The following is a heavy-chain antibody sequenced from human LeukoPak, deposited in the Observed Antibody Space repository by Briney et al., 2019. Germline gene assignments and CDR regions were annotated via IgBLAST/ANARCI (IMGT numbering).Heavy chain of an antibody. J-gene: IGHJ4*02. CDR1: GFTFSSYS. Sequence: GESLRLSCAASGFTFSSYSMNWVRQAPGKGLEWVSYISSSSSTIYYADSVKGRFTISRDNAKNSLYLQMNSLRAEDTAVYYCARLGIVVVPAAIPVFDYWGQGTLVTVSS. V-gene: IGHV3-48*01. D-gene: IGHD2-2*02. CDR3: ARLGIVVVPAAIPVFDY. CDR2: ISSSSSTI.